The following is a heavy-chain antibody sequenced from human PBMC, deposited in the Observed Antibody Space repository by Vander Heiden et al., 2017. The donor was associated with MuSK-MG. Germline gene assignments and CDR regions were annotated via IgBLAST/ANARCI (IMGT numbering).Heavy chain of an antibody. V-gene: IGHV3-30*18. D-gene: IGHD2-21*01. J-gene: IGHJ3*02. CDR3: AKTFCGGDCYSGARDAFDI. CDR1: GFTFSSYG. Sequence: QVQLVESGGGVVQPGRSLRLSCAASGFTFSSYGMHWVRQAPGKGLEWVAVISYDGSNKYYADSVKGRFTISRDNSKNTLYLQMNSLRADDTAVYYCAKTFCGGDCYSGARDAFDIWGQGTMVTVSS. CDR2: ISYDGSNK.